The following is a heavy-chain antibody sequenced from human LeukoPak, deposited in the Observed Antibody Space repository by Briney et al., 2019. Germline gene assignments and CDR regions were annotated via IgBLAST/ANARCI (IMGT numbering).Heavy chain of an antibody. J-gene: IGHJ4*02. V-gene: IGHV3-23*01. CDR2: ISGSGGIT. D-gene: IGHD2-2*01. CDR3: AKVGADIVVVPAAHYFDY. CDR1: GFTFSSYA. Sequence: GGSLRLSCAASGFTFSSYAMSWVRQAPGKGLEWVSAISGSGGITSYADSVKGRFTISRDNSKNTLYLQMNSLRAEDTAVYYCAKVGADIVVVPAAHYFDYWGQGTLVTVSS.